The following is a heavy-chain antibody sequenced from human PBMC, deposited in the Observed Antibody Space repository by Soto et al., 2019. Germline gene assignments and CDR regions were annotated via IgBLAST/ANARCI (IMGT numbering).Heavy chain of an antibody. D-gene: IGHD2-15*01. Sequence: PSETLSLTCTVSGGSISSYYWSWIRQPPGKGLEWIGYIYYSGSTNYNPSLKSRVTISVDTSKNQFSLKLSSVTAADTAVYYCARTPLGYCSGGSCYSYYYFDYWGQGTLVTVSS. CDR3: ARTPLGYCSGGSCYSYYYFDY. CDR2: IYYSGST. CDR1: GGSISSYY. V-gene: IGHV4-59*01. J-gene: IGHJ4*02.